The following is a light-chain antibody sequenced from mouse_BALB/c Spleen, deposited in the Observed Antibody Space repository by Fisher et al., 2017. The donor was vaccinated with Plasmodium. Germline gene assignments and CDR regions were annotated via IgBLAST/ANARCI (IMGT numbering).Light chain of an antibody. Sequence: VITQTPLSLPGSLGDQASISCRSSQSLVHSNGNTYLHWYLQKPGQSPKLLIYKVSNRASGVPDRFSGSGSGTDFTLKISRVESEDLGVYYCWQGTQFPFTFGSGTKLEIK. CDR1: QSLVHSNGNTY. CDR2: KVS. CDR3: WQGTQFPFT. V-gene: IGKV1-110*01. J-gene: IGKJ4*01.